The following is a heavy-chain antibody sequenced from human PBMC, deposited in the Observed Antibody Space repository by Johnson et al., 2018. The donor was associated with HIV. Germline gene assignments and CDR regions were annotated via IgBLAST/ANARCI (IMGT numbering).Heavy chain of an antibody. J-gene: IGHJ3*02. CDR2: INWNSGSI. V-gene: IGHV3-9*01. CDR1: GFTFDDYA. D-gene: IGHD3-22*01. Sequence: VQLVESGGGVVQPGRSLRLSCAASGFTFDDYAMNWVRQAPGKGLEWVSGINWNSGSIGYADSVKGRFTISRDNSKNTLYLQMNSLRAEDTAIYYCAKDLHYYDSSGFNDAFDIWGQGTMVAVSS. CDR3: AKDLHYYDSSGFNDAFDI.